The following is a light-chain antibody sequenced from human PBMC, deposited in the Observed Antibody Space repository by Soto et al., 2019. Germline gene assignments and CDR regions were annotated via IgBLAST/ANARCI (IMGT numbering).Light chain of an antibody. Sequence: IVITQSPATLSLSPGEPATPSFRASHSVSSNLAWHQQRTGQAPRLLIYGASTRATGVPARFSGGGSGTEFTLTTTSLQYEDFAVYYCQQYNNWPPWTFGQGTKVDIK. CDR1: HSVSSN. V-gene: IGKV3D-15*01. CDR3: QQYNNWPPWT. J-gene: IGKJ1*01. CDR2: GAS.